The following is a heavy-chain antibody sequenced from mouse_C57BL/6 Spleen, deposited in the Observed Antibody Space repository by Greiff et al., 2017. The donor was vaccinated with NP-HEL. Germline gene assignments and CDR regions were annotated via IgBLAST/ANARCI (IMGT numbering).Heavy chain of an antibody. CDR2: ISSGSSTI. D-gene: IGHD2-2*01. CDR1: GFTFSDYG. Sequence: VQLKQSGGGLVKPGGSLKLSCAASGFTFSDYGMHWVRQAPEKGLEWVAYISSGSSTIYYADTVKGRFTISRDNAKNTLFLQMTSLRSEDTAMYYCAKIYYGYDAYAMDYWGQGTSVTVSS. V-gene: IGHV5-17*01. J-gene: IGHJ4*01. CDR3: AKIYYGYDAYAMDY.